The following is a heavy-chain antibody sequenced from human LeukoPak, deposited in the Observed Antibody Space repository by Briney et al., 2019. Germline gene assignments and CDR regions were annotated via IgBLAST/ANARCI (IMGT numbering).Heavy chain of an antibody. CDR1: GGSISNSDYY. Sequence: SQTLSLTCTVSGGSISNSDYYWTWLRQTPGKGLEWIGSIYYSGDTYYNPSLKSRVTISVDTSKNQFSLMLNSMTAADTAVYYCARGRGAEHPHNWFDPWGQGTLVTVSS. CDR2: IYYSGDT. J-gene: IGHJ5*02. CDR3: ARGRGAEHPHNWFDP. V-gene: IGHV4-30-4*01. D-gene: IGHD2-21*01.